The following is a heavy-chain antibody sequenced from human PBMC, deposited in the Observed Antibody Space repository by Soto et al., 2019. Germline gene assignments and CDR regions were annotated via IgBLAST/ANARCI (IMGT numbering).Heavy chain of an antibody. Sequence: PSETLSLTCTVSGGSISSYYWSWIRQPPGKGLEWIGYIYYSGSTNYNPSLKSRVTISVDTSKNQFSLKLSSVTAADTAVYYCARGRVLLWFGEKYYFDYWGQGTLVTVSS. D-gene: IGHD3-10*01. CDR2: IYYSGST. CDR1: GGSISSYY. J-gene: IGHJ4*02. CDR3: ARGRVLLWFGEKYYFDY. V-gene: IGHV4-59*12.